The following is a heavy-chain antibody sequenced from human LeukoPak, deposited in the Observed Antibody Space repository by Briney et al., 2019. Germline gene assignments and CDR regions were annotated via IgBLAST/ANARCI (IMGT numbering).Heavy chain of an antibody. Sequence: AGGSLRLSCAASGFTFSSYAMSWVRQAPGKGLEWVSAISGSGGSTCYADSVKGRFTISRDNSKNTLYLQMNSLRAEDTAVYYCAKRPSFSGYSSGWYGGSPDYWGQGTLVTVSS. V-gene: IGHV3-23*01. J-gene: IGHJ4*02. CDR2: ISGSGGST. CDR1: GFTFSSYA. D-gene: IGHD6-19*01. CDR3: AKRPSFSGYSSGWYGGSPDY.